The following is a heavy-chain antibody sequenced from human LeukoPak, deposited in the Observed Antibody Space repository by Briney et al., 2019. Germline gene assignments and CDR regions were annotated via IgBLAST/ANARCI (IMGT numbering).Heavy chain of an antibody. V-gene: IGHV3-53*01. CDR3: ARGVEPLAANTLAY. CDR1: GFTVNTND. J-gene: IGHJ4*02. D-gene: IGHD3-16*01. CDR2: LYSDGNT. Sequence: GGSLRLSCAASGFTVNTNDMTWVRQAPGKGPEWVSVLYSDGNTKYADSVQGRFTISRDNSKNTLYLEMNSLSPDDTAVYYCARGVEPLAANTLAYWGQGTLVTVSS.